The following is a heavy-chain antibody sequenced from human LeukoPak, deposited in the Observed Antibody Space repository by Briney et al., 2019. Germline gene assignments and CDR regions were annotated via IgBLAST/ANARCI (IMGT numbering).Heavy chain of an antibody. CDR2: ISSSSSYI. CDR1: GFTFSSYS. V-gene: IGHV3-21*01. D-gene: IGHD3-10*01. J-gene: IGHJ4*02. Sequence: GGSLRLSCAASGFTFSSYSMNWVRQAPGKGLEWVSSISSSSSYIYYADSVKGRFTISRDNAKNSLYPQMNSLRAEDTAVYYCARARSMVRGKYYFDYWGQGTLVTASS. CDR3: ARARSMVRGKYYFDY.